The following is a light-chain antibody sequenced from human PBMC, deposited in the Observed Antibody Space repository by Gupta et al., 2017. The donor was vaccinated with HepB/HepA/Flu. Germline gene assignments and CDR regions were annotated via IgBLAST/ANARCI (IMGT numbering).Light chain of an antibody. CDR1: QSVYSSY. Sequence: EVVLQTSPGTLSLSPGERATLSCRASQSVYSSYLAWYQQQPGQATRLLSDDASSRAIGIPDLCSGRGAGTVFIPTISRLEPEDAAYYFCQHDGYSKLTFGQGTKVEVK. CDR3: QHDGYSKLT. J-gene: IGKJ1*01. CDR2: DAS. V-gene: IGKV3-20*01.